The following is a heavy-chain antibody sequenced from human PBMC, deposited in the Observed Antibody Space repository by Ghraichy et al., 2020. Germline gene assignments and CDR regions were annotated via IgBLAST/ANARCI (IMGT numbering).Heavy chain of an antibody. V-gene: IGHV3-21*01. J-gene: IGHJ5*02. CDR2: ISSSSSYI. D-gene: IGHD2-2*01. CDR1: GFTFSSYS. Sequence: GGSLRLSCAASGFTFSSYSMNWVRQAPGKGLEWVLSISSSSSYIYYADSVKGRFTISRDNAKNSLYLQMNSLRAEDTAVYYCARGECSSTSCYWRRIGWFDPWGQGTLVTVSS. CDR3: ARGECSSTSCYWRRIGWFDP.